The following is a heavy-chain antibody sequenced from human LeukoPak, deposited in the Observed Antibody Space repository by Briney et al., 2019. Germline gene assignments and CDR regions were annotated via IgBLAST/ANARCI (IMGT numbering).Heavy chain of an antibody. CDR1: GGSISSGDYY. J-gene: IGHJ4*02. Sequence: SETLSLTCTVSGGSISSGDYYWSWIRQPPGKGLEWIGYIYYSGSTYHNPSLKSRVTISVDTSKNQFSLKLSSVTAADTAVYYCARDRQALFDYWGQGTLVTVSS. CDR3: ARDRQALFDY. V-gene: IGHV4-30-4*08. CDR2: IYYSGST.